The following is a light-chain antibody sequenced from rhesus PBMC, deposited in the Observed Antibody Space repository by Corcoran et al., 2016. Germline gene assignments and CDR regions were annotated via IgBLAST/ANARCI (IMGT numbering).Light chain of an antibody. Sequence: DIQMTQSPSSLSASVGDRVTITCRASENVNNYLHWYQQKQGKAQKLLIYKASTLKSGVPSRFSGSGSGTDFTLTSSSRQPEDFATYYCQHSYGTPFTFGPGTKLDIK. CDR2: KAS. J-gene: IGKJ3*01. CDR1: ENVNNY. CDR3: QHSYGTPFT. V-gene: IGKV1-74*01.